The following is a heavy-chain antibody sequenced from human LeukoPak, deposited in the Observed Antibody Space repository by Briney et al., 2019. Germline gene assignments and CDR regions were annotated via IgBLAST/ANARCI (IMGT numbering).Heavy chain of an antibody. V-gene: IGHV5-51*01. CDR3: ARSLGYCSSTSCPPPYYYYYYMDV. CDR2: IYPGDSDT. Sequence: GESLKISCKGSGYSFTSYWIGWVRQMPGKGLEWMGIIYPGDSDTRYSPSFQGQVTISADKSISTAYLQWSSLKASDTAMYYCARSLGYCSSTSCPPPYYYYYYMDVWGKGTTVTVSS. J-gene: IGHJ6*03. CDR1: GYSFTSYW. D-gene: IGHD2-2*01.